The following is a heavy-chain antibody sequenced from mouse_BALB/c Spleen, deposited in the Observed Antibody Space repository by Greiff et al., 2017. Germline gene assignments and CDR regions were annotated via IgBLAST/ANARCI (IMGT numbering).Heavy chain of an antibody. Sequence: VKLQESGPGLVAPSQSLSITCTVSGFSLTSYGVHWVRQPPGKGLEWLGVIWAGGSTNYNSALMSRLSISKDNSKSQVFLKMNSLQTDDTAMYYCAYYRYDDAMDYWGQGTSVTVSS. CDR3: AYYRYDDAMDY. CDR1: GFSLTSYG. J-gene: IGHJ4*01. V-gene: IGHV2-9*02. CDR2: IWAGGST. D-gene: IGHD2-14*01.